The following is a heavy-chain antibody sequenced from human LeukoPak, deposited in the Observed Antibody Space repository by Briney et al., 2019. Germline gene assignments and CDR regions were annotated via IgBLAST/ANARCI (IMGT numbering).Heavy chain of an antibody. V-gene: IGHV3-66*02. J-gene: IGHJ4*02. D-gene: IGHD3-22*01. CDR2: IYSGGST. CDR1: GFTVRSHY. CDR3: ARVPYYYDSSGYIDY. Sequence: GGSLRLSCAASGFTVRSHYISWVRQAPGKGLEWVSVIYSGGSTYYADSVKGRFTISRDNSKNTLYLQMNSLRAEDTAVYYCARVPYYYDSSGYIDYWGQGTLVTVSS.